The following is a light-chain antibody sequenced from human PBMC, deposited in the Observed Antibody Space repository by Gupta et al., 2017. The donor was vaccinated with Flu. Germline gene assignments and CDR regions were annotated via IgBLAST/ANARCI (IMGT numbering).Light chain of an antibody. Sequence: DTTMTQSPFSLSASVGDRVTITCRASQGVSTYLNWYQQKPGQAPKLLISAASTLRSGFPSRFSGSGSGTDFTLSISSLQREDFATYYCQQSFTAPYTFGQGTRVQI. CDR3: QQSFTAPYT. V-gene: IGKV1-39*01. J-gene: IGKJ2*01. CDR1: QGVSTY. CDR2: AAS.